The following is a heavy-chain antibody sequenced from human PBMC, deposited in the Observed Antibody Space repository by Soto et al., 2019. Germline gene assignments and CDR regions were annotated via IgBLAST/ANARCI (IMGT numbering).Heavy chain of an antibody. CDR3: ARDLRGGTAFDY. CDR1: GGSITSGGYY. CDR2: ISYNGRT. J-gene: IGHJ4*02. D-gene: IGHD1-7*01. Sequence: QVQLQESGPGLVKPSQTLSLTCTVSGGSITSGGYYWSWIRQHPGEGLDWIGYISYNGRTYYTPSLKSRVTVSIDTSENQFSLRLNSVTAADTAVYFCARDLRGGTAFDYWGQGTLVTVSS. V-gene: IGHV4-31*03.